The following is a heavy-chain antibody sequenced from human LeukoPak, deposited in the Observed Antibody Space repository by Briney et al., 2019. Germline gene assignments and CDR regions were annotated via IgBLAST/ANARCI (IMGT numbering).Heavy chain of an antibody. Sequence: SVKVSCKASGGTFSNYAISWVRQAPGQGLEWMGRIIPMFGTANHAQKFQGRVTITTDESTSTAYMELSSLRSEDTAVYYCAKITVDIESSLDAFDIWGQGTMVTVSP. CDR2: IIPMFGTA. D-gene: IGHD5/OR15-5a*01. CDR3: AKITVDIESSLDAFDI. V-gene: IGHV1-69*05. CDR1: GGTFSNYA. J-gene: IGHJ3*02.